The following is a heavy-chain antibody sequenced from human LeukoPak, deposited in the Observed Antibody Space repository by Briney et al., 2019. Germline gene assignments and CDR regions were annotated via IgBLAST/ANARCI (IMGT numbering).Heavy chain of an antibody. D-gene: IGHD1-14*01. J-gene: IGHJ3*02. CDR2: IYYSGST. CDR3: ARYRTGGGAFDI. CDR1: GGSISSYY. V-gene: IGHV4-59*01. Sequence: SETLSLTCTVSGGSISSYYWGWIRQPPGKGLEWIGYIYYSGSTNYNPSLKSRVTISVDTSKNQFSLILSSVTAADTAVYYCARYRTGGGAFDIWGQGTMVTASS.